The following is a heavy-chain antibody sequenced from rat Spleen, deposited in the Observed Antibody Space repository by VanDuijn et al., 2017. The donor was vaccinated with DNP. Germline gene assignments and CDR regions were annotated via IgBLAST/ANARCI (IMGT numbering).Heavy chain of an antibody. V-gene: IGHV5-22*01. J-gene: IGHJ2*01. CDR1: GFTFSDYY. CDR3: ARHVLPLRVWDY. D-gene: IGHD4-1*01. CDR2: ISYDGVST. Sequence: EVQLVESGGGLAQPGRSLKLSCAASGFTFSDYYMAWVRRTPAKGLEWVAYISYDGVSTYNGGSVKGRFTISRDIVKSTLYLQMNSLRSEDMATYYCARHVLPLRVWDYWGQGVMVTVSS.